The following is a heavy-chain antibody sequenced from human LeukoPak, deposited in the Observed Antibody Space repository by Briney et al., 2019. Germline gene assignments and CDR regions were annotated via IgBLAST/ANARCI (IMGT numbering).Heavy chain of an antibody. CDR1: GYTFTSYG. V-gene: IGHV1-18*01. CDR3: ARAGYCSGGSCYSRWFDP. Sequence: ASVKVSCKASGYTFTSYGISWVRQAPGQGLEWMGWISAYNGNTNYAQKLQGRVTMTTDTSTSTAYMELRSLRSDDTAAYYCARAGYCSGGSCYSRWFDPWGQGTLVTVSS. J-gene: IGHJ5*02. CDR2: ISAYNGNT. D-gene: IGHD2-15*01.